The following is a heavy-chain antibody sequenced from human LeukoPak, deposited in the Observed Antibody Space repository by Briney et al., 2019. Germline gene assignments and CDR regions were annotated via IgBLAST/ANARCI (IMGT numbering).Heavy chain of an antibody. CDR3: AKGRSVVVPATPEFDY. J-gene: IGHJ4*02. CDR1: GFTFSTYG. D-gene: IGHD2-15*01. V-gene: IGHV3-30*18. Sequence: GGSLRLSCAASGFTFSTYGIDWVRQAPGKGLEWVAVISYDGSNKYYADSVKGRFTISRDNSENTVYLQMNSLRAEDTAVYYCAKGRSVVVPATPEFDYWGQGTLVTVSS. CDR2: ISYDGSNK.